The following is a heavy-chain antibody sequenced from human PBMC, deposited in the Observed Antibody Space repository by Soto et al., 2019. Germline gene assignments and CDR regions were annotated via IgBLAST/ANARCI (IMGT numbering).Heavy chain of an antibody. CDR1: GGTFSSYA. J-gene: IGHJ4*02. CDR2: IIPIFGTA. CDR3: ARFGLGGYSYGPFDY. Sequence: QVQLVRSGDEVKKPGSSVKVSCKASGGTFSSYAISWVRQAPGQGLEWMGGIIPIFGTANYAQKFQGRVTITADESTSTAYMELSSLRSEDTAVYYCARFGLGGYSYGPFDYWGQGTLVTVSS. V-gene: IGHV1-69*12. D-gene: IGHD5-18*01.